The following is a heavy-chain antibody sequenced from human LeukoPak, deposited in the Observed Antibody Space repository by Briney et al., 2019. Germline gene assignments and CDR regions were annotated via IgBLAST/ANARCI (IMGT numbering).Heavy chain of an antibody. Sequence: ASVTVSCKASGYTFTXYYMHWVRQAPGQRXXWMGWINAGXXXXXXXXXXXXRVTXXXXTSASTXYMELSSLRSEDTAVYYCARDSGEYYFDYWGQGTLVTVSS. J-gene: IGHJ4*02. CDR2: INAGXXXX. V-gene: IGHV1-3*01. CDR1: GYTFTXYY. D-gene: IGHD2-15*01. CDR3: ARDSGEYYFDY.